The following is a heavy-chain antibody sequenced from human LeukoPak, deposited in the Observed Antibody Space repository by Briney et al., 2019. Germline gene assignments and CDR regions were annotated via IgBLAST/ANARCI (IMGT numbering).Heavy chain of an antibody. J-gene: IGHJ2*01. V-gene: IGHV3-30*02. Sequence: GGSLRLSCAASGFTFSSYGMNWVRQAPGKGLEWVAFIRYHGSIKYSADSVKGRFTISRDNSKNTLFLQMNSLRAEDTAVYYCAKDGGWMDPSVLYWYFDLWGRGTLVTVSS. D-gene: IGHD3-16*01. CDR3: AKDGGWMDPSVLYWYFDL. CDR1: GFTFSSYG. CDR2: IRYHGSIK.